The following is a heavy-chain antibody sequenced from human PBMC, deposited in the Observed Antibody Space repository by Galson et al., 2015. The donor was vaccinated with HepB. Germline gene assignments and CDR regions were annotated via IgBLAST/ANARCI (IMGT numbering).Heavy chain of an antibody. Sequence: SLRLSCAASGFRFSNYDMDWVRQAPGKGLEWVSQIHSSGFTIHYADSVRGLFTISRDDAKNSLYLQMNSLRAEDTAVYYCVRDASVVESFDYWCQGTLVTVSS. D-gene: IGHD2-15*01. CDR3: VRDASVVESFDY. CDR1: GFRFSNYD. J-gene: IGHJ4*02. V-gene: IGHV3-48*03. CDR2: IHSSGFTI.